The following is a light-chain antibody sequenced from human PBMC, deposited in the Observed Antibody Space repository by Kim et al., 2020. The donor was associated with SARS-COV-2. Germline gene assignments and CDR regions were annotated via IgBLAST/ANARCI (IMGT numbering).Light chain of an antibody. CDR2: GAS. CDR1: QSVSSSY. J-gene: IGKJ3*01. V-gene: IGKV3-20*01. CDR3: QQYGSSPFT. Sequence: TPGERSTLSYRASQSVSSSYLSWYQQKPGQAPKLLIYGASSRATGIPDRFSCSGSGTDFTLTISRLEPEDFAVYYCQQYGSSPFTYGPGTKVDIK.